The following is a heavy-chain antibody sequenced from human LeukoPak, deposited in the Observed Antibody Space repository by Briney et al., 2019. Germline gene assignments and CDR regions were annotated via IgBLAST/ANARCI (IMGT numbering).Heavy chain of an antibody. J-gene: IGHJ4*02. Sequence: GGSLRLSCAAFGFTFSSYAMSWVRQAPGKGLEWVSAISGSGGSTYYADSVKGRFTISRDNSKNTPYLQMNSLRAEDTAVYYCAKDPTAMVRGVIDYWGQGTLVTVSS. CDR2: ISGSGGST. CDR1: GFTFSSYA. D-gene: IGHD3-10*01. V-gene: IGHV3-23*01. CDR3: AKDPTAMVRGVIDY.